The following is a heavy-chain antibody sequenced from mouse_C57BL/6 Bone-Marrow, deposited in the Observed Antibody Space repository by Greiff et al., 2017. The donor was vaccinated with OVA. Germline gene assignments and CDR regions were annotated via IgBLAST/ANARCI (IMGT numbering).Heavy chain of an antibody. J-gene: IGHJ2*01. CDR3: ARTHYGSPGDY. V-gene: IGHV1-7*01. CDR1: SYTFTSYW. Sequence: QVHVKQSGAELAKPGASVKLSCKASSYTFTSYWMHWVKQRPGQGLEWIGYINPSSGYTKYNQKFKDKATLTADKSSSTAYMQLSSLTYEDSAVYYCARTHYGSPGDYWGQGTTLTVSS. CDR2: INPSSGYT. D-gene: IGHD1-1*01.